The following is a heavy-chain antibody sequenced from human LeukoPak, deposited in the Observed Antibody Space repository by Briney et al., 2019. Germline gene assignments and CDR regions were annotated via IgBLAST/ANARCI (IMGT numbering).Heavy chain of an antibody. CDR1: GYTFTGYY. J-gene: IGHJ4*02. Sequence: VSVKVSCKASGYTFTGYYMHWVRQAPGQGLEWMGWINPNSGGTNYAQKFQGRVTMTRDTSISTAYMELSRLRSDDTAVYYCARNLVATISSHGWGQGTLVTVSS. V-gene: IGHV1-2*02. CDR3: ARNLVATISSHG. D-gene: IGHD5-12*01. CDR2: INPNSGGT.